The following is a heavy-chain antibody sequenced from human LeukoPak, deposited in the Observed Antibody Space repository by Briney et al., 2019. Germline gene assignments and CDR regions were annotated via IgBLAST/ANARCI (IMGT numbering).Heavy chain of an antibody. Sequence: GGSLRLSCAASGFTFSSYGMHWVRQAPGKGLDYVSAISIGGDSTYYADSVRGRFTISRDNSKSTLYLQMSSLRAEDTAVYYCVKPREVGGSYFDYWGQGTLVTVSS. D-gene: IGHD1-26*01. J-gene: IGHJ4*02. V-gene: IGHV3-64D*06. CDR1: GFTFSSYG. CDR2: ISIGGDST. CDR3: VKPREVGGSYFDY.